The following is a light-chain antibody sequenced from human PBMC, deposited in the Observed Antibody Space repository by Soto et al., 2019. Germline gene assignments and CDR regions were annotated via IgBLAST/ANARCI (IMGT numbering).Light chain of an antibody. V-gene: IGLV1-40*01. J-gene: IGLJ1*01. Sequence: QSVLTQTPSVSGAPGQRVTISCTGSSSNIGAGYDVHWYQQLPGTAPKLLIYGKSNRPSGVPDRLSGSKSGTSASLAITGLQAEDEADYYCQSYDSSLSGYVFGTGTKLTVL. CDR2: GKS. CDR1: SSNIGAGYD. CDR3: QSYDSSLSGYV.